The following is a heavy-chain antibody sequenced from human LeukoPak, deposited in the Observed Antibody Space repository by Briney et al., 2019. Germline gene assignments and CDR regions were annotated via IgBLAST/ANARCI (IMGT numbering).Heavy chain of an antibody. J-gene: IGHJ4*02. CDR2: INPNSGGT. CDR1: GYTFTGYY. CDR3: AREGGNSYSAVDY. V-gene: IGHV1-2*02. D-gene: IGHD4-23*01. Sequence: ASVKVSCKASGYTFTGYYMHWVRQAPGQGLEWMGWINPNSGGTNYAQKFQGRVTMTRDTSISTAYMELSRLRSDDTAVYYCAREGGNSYSAVDYWAREPWSPSPQ.